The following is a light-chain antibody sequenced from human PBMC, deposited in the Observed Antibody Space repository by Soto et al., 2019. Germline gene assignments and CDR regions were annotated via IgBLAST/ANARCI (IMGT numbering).Light chain of an antibody. CDR1: SPNIGAGYA. V-gene: IGLV1-40*01. CDR2: DNN. J-gene: IGLJ2*01. Sequence: QSVLTQPPSVSGAPGQGIPSSSPGRSPNIGAGYAVHWYQHLPGTAPKLLIFDNNNRPSGVPDRFSGSKSGTSASLAITGLQAEDEADYYCQSFDSSLSVVVFGGGTQLTVL. CDR3: QSFDSSLSVVV.